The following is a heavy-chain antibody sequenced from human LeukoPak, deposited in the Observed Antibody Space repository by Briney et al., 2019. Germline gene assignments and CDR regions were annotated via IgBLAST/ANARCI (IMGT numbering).Heavy chain of an antibody. CDR3: AKTELVMNYYYYMDV. J-gene: IGHJ6*03. D-gene: IGHD3-10*01. CDR2: IKQDGSEK. V-gene: IGHV3-7*03. CDR1: GFTFSSYW. Sequence: PGGSLRLSCAASGFTFSSYWMSWVRQAPGKGLEWVANIKQDGSEKYYVDSVKGRFTISRDNAKNSLYLQMNSLRAEDTAVYYCAKTELVMNYYYYMDVWGKGTTVTVSS.